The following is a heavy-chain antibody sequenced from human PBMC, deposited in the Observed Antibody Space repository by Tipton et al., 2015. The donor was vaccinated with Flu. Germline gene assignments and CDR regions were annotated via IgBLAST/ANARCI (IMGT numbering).Heavy chain of an antibody. CDR2: INHGGNT. CDR3: GRMEYSSGSYFRVDPFGI. V-gene: IGHV4-34*01. CDR1: GESLTNYY. Sequence: GLVKPSETLSLTCAVYGESLTNYYWTWIRQPPGKGLEWIGEINHGGNTNYNPSLESRVTMSVDTSKNQFSLRMTSVTAADTAVYYCGRMEYSSGSYFRVDPFGIWGQGTMVIVSS. D-gene: IGHD6-19*01. J-gene: IGHJ3*02.